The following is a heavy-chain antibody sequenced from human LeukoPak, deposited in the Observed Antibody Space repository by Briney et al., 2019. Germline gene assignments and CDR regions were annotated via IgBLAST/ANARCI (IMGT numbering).Heavy chain of an antibody. CDR2: ISGSGGST. V-gene: IGHV3-23*01. Sequence: QPGGSLRLSRAASGFTFSSYAMSWVRQAPGKGLEWVSAISGSGGSTYYADSVKGRFTISRDNSKNTLYLQMNSLRAVDTAVYYCAKDLSSSWYGWFDPWGQGTLVTVSS. CDR1: GFTFSSYA. CDR3: AKDLSSSWYGWFDP. J-gene: IGHJ5*02. D-gene: IGHD6-13*01.